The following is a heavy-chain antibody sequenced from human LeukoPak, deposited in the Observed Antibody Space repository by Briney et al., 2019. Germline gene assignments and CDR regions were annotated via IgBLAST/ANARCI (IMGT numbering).Heavy chain of an antibody. Sequence: GGSLRLSCAACGFSFSDCAMSWVRQAPGRGLEWVSSISGSAGSTYYADSMKGRFTISRDNPKNTLHLEMNSLRAEDTAIYYCTKGMATIRRHIDSWGQGTLVTVSS. V-gene: IGHV3-23*01. CDR2: ISGSAGST. CDR3: TKGMATIRRHIDS. J-gene: IGHJ4*02. D-gene: IGHD5-24*01. CDR1: GFSFSDCA.